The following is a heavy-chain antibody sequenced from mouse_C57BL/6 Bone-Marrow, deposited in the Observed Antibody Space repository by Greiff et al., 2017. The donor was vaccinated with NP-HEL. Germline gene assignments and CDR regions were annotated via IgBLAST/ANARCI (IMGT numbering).Heavy chain of an antibody. J-gene: IGHJ1*03. CDR3: AREGTVVATWAYWYFDV. D-gene: IGHD1-1*01. V-gene: IGHV5-16*01. CDR2: INYDGSST. Sequence: EVKLMESEGGLVQPGSSMKLSCTASGFTFSDYYMAWVRQVPEKGLEWVANINYDGSSTYYLDSLKSRFIISRDNAKNILYLQMSSLRSEDTATYYCAREGTVVATWAYWYFDVWGTGTTVTVSS. CDR1: GFTFSDYY.